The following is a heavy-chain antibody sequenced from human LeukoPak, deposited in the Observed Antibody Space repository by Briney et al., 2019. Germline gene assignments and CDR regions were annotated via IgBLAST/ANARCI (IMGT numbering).Heavy chain of an antibody. CDR1: GDSISNGDYY. Sequence: SQTLSLTCTISGDSISNGDYYWGWIRQPPGKGLEWIANIYHGGTTYDNPSLKSRLTISIDKSKNHFSLELRSVTAADTAVYYCARDRTLTTMPPEAFDIWGQGTMVTVSS. CDR2: IYHGGTT. D-gene: IGHD4-17*01. V-gene: IGHV4-30-2*01. CDR3: ARDRTLTTMPPEAFDI. J-gene: IGHJ3*02.